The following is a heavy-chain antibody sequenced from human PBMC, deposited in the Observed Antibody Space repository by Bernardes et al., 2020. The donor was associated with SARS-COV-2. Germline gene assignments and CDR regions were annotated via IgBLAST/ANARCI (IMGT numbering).Heavy chain of an antibody. Sequence: GGPLRLSCAASGFTFSTYCMTWVRQVPGKGLEWVANIKEDGSEKDYVDSVKGRFTISRDNAENSLFLQMNSLRADDTAVYYCARGLRYFPDWGQGTLVAVSS. D-gene: IGHD3-9*01. CDR1: GFTFSTYC. J-gene: IGHJ4*02. V-gene: IGHV3-7*04. CDR3: ARGLRYFPD. CDR2: IKEDGSEK.